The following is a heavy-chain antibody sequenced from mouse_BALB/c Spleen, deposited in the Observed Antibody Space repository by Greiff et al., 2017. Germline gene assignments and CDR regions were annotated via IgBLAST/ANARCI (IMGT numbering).Heavy chain of an antibody. D-gene: IGHD1-1*01. CDR1: GYTFTSYW. Sequence: QVQLQQSGAELVKPGASVKMSCKASGYTFTSYWMHWVKQRPGQGLEWIGVIDPSDSYTSYNQKFKGKATLTVDTSSSTAYMQLSSLTSEDSAVYYCTRKGYYYGSSYSAMDYWGQGTSVTVSS. CDR2: IDPSDSYT. CDR3: TRKGYYYGSSYSAMDY. V-gene: IGHV1S127*01. J-gene: IGHJ4*01.